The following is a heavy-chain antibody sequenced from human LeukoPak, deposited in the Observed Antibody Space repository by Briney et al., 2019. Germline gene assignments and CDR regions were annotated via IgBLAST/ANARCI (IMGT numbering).Heavy chain of an antibody. V-gene: IGHV3-15*01. CDR2: IKSNSDGGTT. CDR3: TTDSRWELSLDY. J-gene: IGHJ4*02. Sequence: GGSLRLSCAASGFTFSTYWMHWVRQAPGKGLEWVGRIKSNSDGGTTDYAAPVKGRFTISRDDSKDTLYLQMDSLKTDDTAVYYCTTDSRWELSLDYWGQGTLVTVSS. D-gene: IGHD3-16*02. CDR1: GFTFSTYW.